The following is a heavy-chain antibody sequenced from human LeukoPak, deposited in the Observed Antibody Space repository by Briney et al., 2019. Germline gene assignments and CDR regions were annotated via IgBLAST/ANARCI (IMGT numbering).Heavy chain of an antibody. Sequence: PGGSLRLSCVASEFTFSSYGLNWVRQAPGKGLEWVSSISSSSGDIHYADSVKGRFTVSRDNAKNSLYLQMNSLRAEDTAVYYCARGGVSRIAVAGTYAFDFWGQGTMVTVSS. J-gene: IGHJ3*01. CDR1: EFTFSSYG. V-gene: IGHV3-21*01. CDR2: ISSSSGDI. CDR3: ARGGVSRIAVAGTYAFDF. D-gene: IGHD6-19*01.